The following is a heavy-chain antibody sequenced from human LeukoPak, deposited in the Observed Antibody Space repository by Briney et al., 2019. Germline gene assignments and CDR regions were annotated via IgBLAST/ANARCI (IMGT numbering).Heavy chain of an antibody. CDR2: ISGSGGST. CDR1: GFTFSSYA. CDR3: AKWIRGAGGVDY. Sequence: GGSLRLSCAASGFTFSSYAMSWVRQAPGKGLEWVSAISGSGGSTYNADSVKGRFTISRDDSKNTLYLQMNSLRAEDTAVYYCAKWIRGAGGVDYWGQGTLVTVSS. J-gene: IGHJ4*02. D-gene: IGHD1-26*01. V-gene: IGHV3-23*01.